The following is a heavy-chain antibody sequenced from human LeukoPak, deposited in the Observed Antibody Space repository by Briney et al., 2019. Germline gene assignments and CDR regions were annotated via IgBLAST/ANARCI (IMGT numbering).Heavy chain of an antibody. CDR1: GGTFSGYA. Sequence: GASVKVSCKASGGTFSGYAISWVRQAPGQGLEWMGRIIPILGIANYAQKFQGRVTITADESTSTAYMELSSLRSEDTAVYYCAREREGSGPPFDYWGQGTLVTVSS. J-gene: IGHJ4*02. CDR2: IIPILGIA. V-gene: IGHV1-69*04. CDR3: AREREGSGPPFDY. D-gene: IGHD2-15*01.